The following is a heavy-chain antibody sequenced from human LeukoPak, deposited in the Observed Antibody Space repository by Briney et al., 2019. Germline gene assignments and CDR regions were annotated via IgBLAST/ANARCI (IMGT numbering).Heavy chain of an antibody. CDR1: GFTFSSYA. Sequence: QPGGSLRLSCAASGFTFSSYAMSWVRQAPGKGLEWVSAISGSGGSTYYADSVKGRFTISRDNSKNTLYLQMNSLRAEDTAVYYCAKTFGVVITSPIDYWGQGTLVTVSS. CDR2: ISGSGGST. CDR3: AKTFGVVITSPIDY. V-gene: IGHV3-23*01. J-gene: IGHJ4*02. D-gene: IGHD3-3*01.